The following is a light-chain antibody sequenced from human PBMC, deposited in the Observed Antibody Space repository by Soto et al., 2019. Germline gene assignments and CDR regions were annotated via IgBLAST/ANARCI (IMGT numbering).Light chain of an antibody. CDR1: QSVSNNY. CDR2: GAS. V-gene: IGKV3-20*01. CDR3: QQYGSSGT. J-gene: IGKJ1*01. Sequence: EIVLTQSPGTLSLSPGERATLSCRASQSVSNNYLAWYQQKPGQAPRLLIYGASNRATVIPDRFSGSVSGTDFTLTISRLEPEDFAVYYCQQYGSSGTFGQGTKVEIK.